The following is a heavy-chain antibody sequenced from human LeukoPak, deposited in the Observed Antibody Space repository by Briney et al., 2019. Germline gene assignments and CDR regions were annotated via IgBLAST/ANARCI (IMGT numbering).Heavy chain of an antibody. Sequence: GGSLRLSCAASGFTFSSYSMNWVRQAPGKGLEWVSSISSRSSYIYYADSVKGRFTISRDNAKNSLYLQMNSLRAEDTAVYYCARLVTREDWYFDLWGRGTLVTVSS. CDR1: GFTFSSYS. V-gene: IGHV3-21*01. D-gene: IGHD4-17*01. J-gene: IGHJ2*01. CDR3: ARLVTREDWYFDL. CDR2: ISSRSSYI.